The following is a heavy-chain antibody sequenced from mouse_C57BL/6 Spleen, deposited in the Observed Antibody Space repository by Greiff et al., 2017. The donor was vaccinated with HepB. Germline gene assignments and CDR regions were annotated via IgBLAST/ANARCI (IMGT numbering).Heavy chain of an antibody. D-gene: IGHD1-1*01. J-gene: IGHJ2*01. CDR1: GYTFTDYE. CDR2: IDPETGGT. Sequence: QVQLKQSGAELVRPGASVTLSCKASGYTFTDYEMHWVKQTPVHGLEWIGAIDPETGGTAYNQKFKGKAILTADKSSSTAYMELRSLTSEDSAVYYCTRFGLLRSYYFDYWGQGTTLTVSS. CDR3: TRFGLLRSYYFDY. V-gene: IGHV1-15*01.